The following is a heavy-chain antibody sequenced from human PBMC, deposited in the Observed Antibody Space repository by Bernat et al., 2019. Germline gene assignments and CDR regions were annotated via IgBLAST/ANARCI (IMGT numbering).Heavy chain of an antibody. V-gene: IGHV3-30*13. CDR2: ISYDGSYT. J-gene: IGHJ4*02. D-gene: IGHD4-17*01. CDR1: GFTFSNYG. CDR3: AKDPGDYAPPILASDF. Sequence: QVQLVESGGGVVQPGRSLRLSCTASGFTFSNYGLHWVRQAPGKGLEWVAIISYDGSYTYYADSVKGRFAISRDNSNDRLYLQMNSLRTEDTATYYCAKDPGDYAPPILASDFWGQGTLVTVSS.